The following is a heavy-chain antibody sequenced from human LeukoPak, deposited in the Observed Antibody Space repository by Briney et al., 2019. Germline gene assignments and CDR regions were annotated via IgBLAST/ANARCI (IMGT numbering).Heavy chain of an antibody. CDR2: MNPNSGNT. D-gene: IGHD2-2*01. V-gene: IGHV1-8*03. CDR1: GYTFTSYD. CDR3: ARPRYCSSTSCPGVAFDI. Sequence: ASVKVSCKASGYTFTSYDINWVRQATGQGLEWMGWMNPNSGNTGYVQKFRGRVTITRNTSINTAYMELSSLRSEDTAVYYCARPRYCSSTSCPGVAFDIWGQGTMVTVSS. J-gene: IGHJ3*02.